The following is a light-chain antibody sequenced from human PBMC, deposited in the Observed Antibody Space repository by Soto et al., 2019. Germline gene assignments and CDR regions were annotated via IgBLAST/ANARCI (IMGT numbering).Light chain of an antibody. CDR1: SSDVGGFDY. Sequence: QSALTQPASVSGSPGQSITISCTGTSSDVGGFDYVSWYQHLPGKAPKLIIFEVTNRPSGVSHRFSGSKSGYTASLTISGLQAEDEADYYCSSFTSASTDVFGTGTKVTVL. CDR2: EVT. J-gene: IGLJ1*01. V-gene: IGLV2-14*01. CDR3: SSFTSASTDV.